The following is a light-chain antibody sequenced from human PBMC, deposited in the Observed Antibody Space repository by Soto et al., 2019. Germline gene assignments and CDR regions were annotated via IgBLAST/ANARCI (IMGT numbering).Light chain of an antibody. V-gene: IGKV1-9*01. CDR3: QQFKSYPLT. J-gene: IGKJ4*01. CDR2: AAS. CDR1: QGISSY. Sequence: IQLTQSPSSLSASVGDRVTITCRASQGISSYLAWYQQKPGKAPKLLISAASTLQSGVPSRLSGSGSGTDFTLIISSLQPEDFETYYCQQFKSYPLTFGGGTKVDIK.